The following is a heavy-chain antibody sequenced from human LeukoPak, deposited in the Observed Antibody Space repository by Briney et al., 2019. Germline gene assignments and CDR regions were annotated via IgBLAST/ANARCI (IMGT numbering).Heavy chain of an antibody. Sequence: GESLKISCKGSGYSFTSYWIGWVRQMPGKGLEWMGIIYPGDSDTRYSPSFQGQVTISADKSISPAYLQWSSLKASDTAMYYYARRVHYDSSGYYKEDYWGQGTLVTVSS. J-gene: IGHJ4*02. V-gene: IGHV5-51*01. CDR3: ARRVHYDSSGYYKEDY. CDR2: IYPGDSDT. D-gene: IGHD3-22*01. CDR1: GYSFTSYW.